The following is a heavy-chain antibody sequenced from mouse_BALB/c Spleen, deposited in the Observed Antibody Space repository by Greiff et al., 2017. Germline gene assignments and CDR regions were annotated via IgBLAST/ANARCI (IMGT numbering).Heavy chain of an antibody. CDR3: ARQRGGITTYYFDY. J-gene: IGHJ2*01. Sequence: EVQRVESGGGLVKPGGSLKLSCAASGFAFSSYDMSWVRQTPEKRLEWVAYISSGGGSTYYPDTVKGRFTISRDNAKNTLYLQMSSLKSEDTAMYYCARQRGGITTYYFDYWGQGTTLTVSS. V-gene: IGHV5-12-1*01. CDR2: ISSGGGST. CDR1: GFAFSSYD. D-gene: IGHD1-2*01.